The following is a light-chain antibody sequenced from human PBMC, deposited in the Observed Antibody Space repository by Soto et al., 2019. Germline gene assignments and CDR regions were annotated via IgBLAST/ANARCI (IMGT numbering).Light chain of an antibody. Sequence: EIVLTQSPGTLSLSPGERATLSCRASQSVSSSYLAWYQQKPGQAPRLLIYGASSSATGIPDRLSGSGSGTDFTLTISRLEPEDFAVYYCQQYGSSPFTFGPGTKVDIK. CDR3: QQYGSSPFT. V-gene: IGKV3-20*01. CDR2: GAS. J-gene: IGKJ3*01. CDR1: QSVSSSY.